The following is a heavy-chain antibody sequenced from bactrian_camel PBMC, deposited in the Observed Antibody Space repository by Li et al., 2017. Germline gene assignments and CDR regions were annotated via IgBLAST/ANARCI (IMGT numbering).Heavy chain of an antibody. D-gene: IGHD7*01. V-gene: IGHV3S31*01. CDR3: TRVDFANWFHLPNLEH. CDR2: INREGGATGGAT. J-gene: IGHJ4*01. Sequence: VQLVESGGDLVQPGGSLRLSCAISGFTFSTYAMSWVRQAPGKGLEWVSAINREGGATGGATYYADSVKGRFTISRDNAKNTLYLQLNSLETEDTAMYYCTRVDFANWFHLPNLEHWGQGTQVTVS. CDR1: GFTFSTYA.